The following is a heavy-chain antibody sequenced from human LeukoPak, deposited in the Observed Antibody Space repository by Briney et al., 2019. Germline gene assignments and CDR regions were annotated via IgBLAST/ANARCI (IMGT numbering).Heavy chain of an antibody. CDR3: ARDLNRGSIGYDYDNWFDP. CDR1: GDRVSSNSAA. CDR2: TYCRSKWYN. D-gene: IGHD5-12*01. V-gene: IGHV6-1*01. Sequence: SQTLSLTRGISGDRVSSNSAAWNWIRQSPSRGLEWLGRTYCRSKWYNDYAVSVKSRITINPDTSKNQFSLQLNSVTPEDTAVYYCARDLNRGSIGYDYDNWFDPWGQGTLVTVSS. J-gene: IGHJ5*02.